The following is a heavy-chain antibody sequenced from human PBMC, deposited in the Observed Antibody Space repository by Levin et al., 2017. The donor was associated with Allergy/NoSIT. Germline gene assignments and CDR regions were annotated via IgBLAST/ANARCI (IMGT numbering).Heavy chain of an antibody. D-gene: IGHD2-2*01. Sequence: SCAASGFTFSDYYMSWIRQAPGKGLEWVSYISSSGSTIYYADSVKGRFTISRDNAKNSLYLQMNSLRAEDTAVYYCARDRRDIVVVPADPDAFDIWGQGTMVTVSS. CDR2: ISSSGSTI. J-gene: IGHJ3*02. CDR3: ARDRRDIVVVPADPDAFDI. V-gene: IGHV3-11*01. CDR1: GFTFSDYY.